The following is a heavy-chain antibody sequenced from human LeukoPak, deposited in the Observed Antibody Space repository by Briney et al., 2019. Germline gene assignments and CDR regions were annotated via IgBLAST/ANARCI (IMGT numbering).Heavy chain of an antibody. CDR1: GFTFSSFE. Sequence: GGSLRLSCAASGFTFSSFEMNWVRQAPGKGLEWVSYISSSGSTIYYAGSVKGRFTISRDNAKNSLYLQMNSLRAEDTAVYYCAELGITMIGGVWGKGTTVTISS. CDR2: ISSSGSTI. CDR3: AELGITMIGGV. D-gene: IGHD3-10*02. V-gene: IGHV3-48*03. J-gene: IGHJ6*04.